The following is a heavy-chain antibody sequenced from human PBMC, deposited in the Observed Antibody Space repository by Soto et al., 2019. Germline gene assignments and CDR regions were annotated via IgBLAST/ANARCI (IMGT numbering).Heavy chain of an antibody. J-gene: IGHJ4*02. CDR2: MYNTGST. V-gene: IGHV4-59*12. CDR1: GGSISGYY. CDR3: ASSEATVLDY. D-gene: IGHD4-4*01. Sequence: SETLSLTCTVSGGSISGYYWSWIRQPPGKGLEWIGYMYNTGSTVYNPSFKSRVTISVDKSKNHFSLKLSSVTAADTAVYYCASSEATVLDYWGQGTLVTVS.